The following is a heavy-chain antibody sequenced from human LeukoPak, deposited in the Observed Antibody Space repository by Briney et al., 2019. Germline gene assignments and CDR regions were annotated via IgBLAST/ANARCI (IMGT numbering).Heavy chain of an antibody. D-gene: IGHD3-10*01. J-gene: IGHJ6*03. CDR2: INHSGST. Sequence: SETLSLTCTVSGGSISSYYWSWIRQPPGKGLEWIGEINHSGSTNYNPSLKSRVTISVDTSKNQSSLKLSSVTAADTAVYYCARGRSPITMVRGVKGGNYYYMDVWAKGPRSPSP. V-gene: IGHV4-34*01. CDR3: ARGRSPITMVRGVKGGNYYYMDV. CDR1: GGSISSYY.